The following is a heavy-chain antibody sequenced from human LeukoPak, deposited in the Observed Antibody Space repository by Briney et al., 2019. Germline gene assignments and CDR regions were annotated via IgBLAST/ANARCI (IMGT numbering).Heavy chain of an antibody. D-gene: IGHD2-21*01. CDR1: GFTFSAHG. Sequence: GGSLRLSCAASGFTFSAHGIHWVRQAPGKGLDWVTFIRYEGHYKYYADSVTGRFTVSRDNSKNTVYLQMNNLMIEDTAVYYRAKTRGVEGAFDIWGQGTRVTVSS. V-gene: IGHV3-30*02. CDR2: IRYEGHYK. J-gene: IGHJ3*02. CDR3: AKTRGVEGAFDI.